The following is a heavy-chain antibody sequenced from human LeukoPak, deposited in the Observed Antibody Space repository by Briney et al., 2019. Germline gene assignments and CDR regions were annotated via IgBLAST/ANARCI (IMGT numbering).Heavy chain of an antibody. V-gene: IGHV4-61*01. CDR1: GGSVSSGTYY. D-gene: IGHD4-17*01. Sequence: PSETLSLTCTVSGGSVSSGTYYWSWIRQPPGKGLEWIGYIYNRGSTKSNPSLKSRVTILVDTSKNQFSLKLSSVTAADTAVYYCARDPYGEGRFDPWGQGTLVTVSS. J-gene: IGHJ5*02. CDR3: ARDPYGEGRFDP. CDR2: IYNRGST.